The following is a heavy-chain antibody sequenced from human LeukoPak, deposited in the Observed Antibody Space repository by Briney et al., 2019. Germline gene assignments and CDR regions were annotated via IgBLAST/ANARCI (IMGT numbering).Heavy chain of an antibody. CDR3: ARWASYSSGSFDY. V-gene: IGHV3-48*01. Sequence: PGGSLRLSCAASGFTFSSYTMNWVRQAPGKGLEWVSYISSSSGTIYYADSVKGRFTISRDNAKNSLYLQMNSLRAEDTAVYYCARWASYSSGSFDYWGQGTLVTVSS. CDR2: ISSSSGTI. CDR1: GFTFSSYT. D-gene: IGHD6-19*01. J-gene: IGHJ4*02.